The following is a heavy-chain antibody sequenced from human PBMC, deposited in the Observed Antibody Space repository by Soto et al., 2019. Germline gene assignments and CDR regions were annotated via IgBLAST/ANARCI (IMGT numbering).Heavy chain of an antibody. V-gene: IGHV3-11*06. Sequence: PGGSLRLSCAASGFTFSDYYMSWIRQAPGKGLEWVSYISSSSSYTNYADSVKGRFTISRDNAKNSLYLQMNSLRAEDTAVYYCARTGTAPDPFDYWGQGTLVTVSS. CDR2: ISSSSSYT. CDR1: GFTFSDYY. CDR3: ARTGTAPDPFDY. D-gene: IGHD1-1*01. J-gene: IGHJ4*02.